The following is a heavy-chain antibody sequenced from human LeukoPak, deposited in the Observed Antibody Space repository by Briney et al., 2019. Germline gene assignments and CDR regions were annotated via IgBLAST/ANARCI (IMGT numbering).Heavy chain of an antibody. Sequence: ASVKVSCKASGYTFTSYYMHWVRQAPGQGLEWMGIINPSGGSTSYAQKFQGRVTMTRDTSTSTVYMELSSLRSEDTAVYYCARDLEGTGSGSYYRASMDVWGKGTMVTVSS. V-gene: IGHV1-46*01. CDR2: INPSGGST. CDR3: ARDLEGTGSGSYYRASMDV. CDR1: GYTFTSYY. J-gene: IGHJ6*04. D-gene: IGHD3-10*01.